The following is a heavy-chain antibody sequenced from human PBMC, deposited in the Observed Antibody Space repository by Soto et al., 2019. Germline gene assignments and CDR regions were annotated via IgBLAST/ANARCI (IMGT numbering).Heavy chain of an antibody. D-gene: IGHD3-10*01. Sequence: GESLKISCKGSGYSFTSYWIGWVRQMPGKGLEWMGIIYPGDSDTRYSPSFQGQVTISADKSISTAYLQWSSLKASDTAMYYCARFAYVSESITLYSHKGMDVWGQATTGT. V-gene: IGHV5-51*01. CDR3: ARFAYVSESITLYSHKGMDV. CDR2: IYPGDSDT. CDR1: GYSFTSYW. J-gene: IGHJ6*02.